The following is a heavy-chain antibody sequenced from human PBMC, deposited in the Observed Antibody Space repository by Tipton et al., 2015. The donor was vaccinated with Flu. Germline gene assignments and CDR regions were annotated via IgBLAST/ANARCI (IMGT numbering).Heavy chain of an antibody. Sequence: RSLRLSCAAPGSTFSRYAMHWVRQAPGKGREWVAIISHEGNNKYDADSVKGRFAISRDTSKNTLYLQMNSLRAEDAAVYYCAREVGYVVFTGSFAPRVGHYGMDVWGQGTTVIVSS. J-gene: IGHJ6*02. CDR3: AREVGYVVFTGSFAPRVGHYGMDV. CDR1: GSTFSRYA. D-gene: IGHD3-9*01. V-gene: IGHV3-30*09. CDR2: ISHEGNNK.